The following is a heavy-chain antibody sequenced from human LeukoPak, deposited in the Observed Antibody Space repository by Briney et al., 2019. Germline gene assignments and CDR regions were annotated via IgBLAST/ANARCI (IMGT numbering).Heavy chain of an antibody. D-gene: IGHD1-1*01. CDR3: ARRSRSYWNGFYYYMDV. CDR2: IYYSGST. CDR1: GGSISSSSYY. Sequence: SETLSLTCTVSGGSISSSSYYWGWIRQPPGKGLEWIGSIYYSGSTYYNPSLKSRVTISVDTSKNQFSLKLSSVTAADTAVYYRARRSRSYWNGFYYYMDVWGKGTTVTVSS. V-gene: IGHV4-39*01. J-gene: IGHJ6*03.